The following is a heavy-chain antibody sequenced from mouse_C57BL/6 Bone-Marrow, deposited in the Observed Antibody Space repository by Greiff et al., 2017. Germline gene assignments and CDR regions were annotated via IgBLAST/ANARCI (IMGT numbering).Heavy chain of an antibody. V-gene: IGHV1-55*01. Sequence: QVQLKQPGAELVKPGASVTMSCTASGYTFTSYWITWVKQRPGQGLEWIGDIYPGSGSTNYNEKFKSKATLTVDTSSSTAYMQLSSLTSEDAAVYYCARRGPYGRSSYWGQGTLVTVSA. CDR3: ARRGPYGRSSY. D-gene: IGHD1-1*01. CDR2: IYPGSGST. J-gene: IGHJ3*01. CDR1: GYTFTSYW.